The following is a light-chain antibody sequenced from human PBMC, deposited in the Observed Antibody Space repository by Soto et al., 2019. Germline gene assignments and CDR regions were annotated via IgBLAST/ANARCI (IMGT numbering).Light chain of an antibody. CDR2: GAS. Sequence: EIVMTQSPATLSVSPGERATLSCRASQSVSSNLAWYQQKRGQAPRLLIYGASTRATGIPARFSGSGYGTEFTLTISSLQSENFAVYYCQQYNNWPPTYTFGQGTKLEIK. CDR1: QSVSSN. V-gene: IGKV3-15*01. J-gene: IGKJ2*01. CDR3: QQYNNWPPTYT.